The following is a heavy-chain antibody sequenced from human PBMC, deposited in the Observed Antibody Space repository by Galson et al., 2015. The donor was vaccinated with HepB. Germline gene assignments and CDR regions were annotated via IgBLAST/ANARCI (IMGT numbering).Heavy chain of an antibody. D-gene: IGHD1/OR15-1a*01. Sequence: SVKVSCKASGYTFTSYDINWVRQATGQGLEWMGWMNPNSGNTGYAQKFQGRVTMTRNTSISTAYMELSSLRSEDTAVYYCARGYPTTKEQFDPWGQGTLVTVSS. CDR2: MNPNSGNT. CDR3: ARGYPTTKEQFDP. J-gene: IGHJ5*02. CDR1: GYTFTSYD. V-gene: IGHV1-8*01.